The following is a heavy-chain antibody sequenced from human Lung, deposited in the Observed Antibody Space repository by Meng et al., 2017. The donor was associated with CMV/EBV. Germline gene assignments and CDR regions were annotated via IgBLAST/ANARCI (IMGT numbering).Heavy chain of an antibody. J-gene: IGHJ4*02. V-gene: IGHV3-30-3*01. CDR3: ARSPPVDDYGLDC. CDR2: ISYDGSNK. D-gene: IGHD4-17*01. Sequence: GESLKISCAASGFTFSSYAMNWVRQAPGKGLEWVAVISYDGSNKYYADSVKGRFTISRDNSKNTLYLQMNSLRAEDTAVYYCARSPPVDDYGLDCWGQGTXVTVSS. CDR1: GFTFSSYA.